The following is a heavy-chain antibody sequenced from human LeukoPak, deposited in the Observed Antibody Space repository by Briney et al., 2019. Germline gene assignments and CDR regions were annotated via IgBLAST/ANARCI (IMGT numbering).Heavy chain of an antibody. CDR1: GYTFTSYG. CDR3: ARYPLSYSSNWHYYFDY. J-gene: IGHJ4*02. V-gene: IGHV1-18*01. D-gene: IGHD6-13*01. CDR2: ISGSNGNT. Sequence: ASVKVSCKASGYTFTSYGISWVRQAPGQGLEWVGWISGSNGNTNYAQKLQGRVTMTTDTSTSTAYMELRSLRSDDSALFYCARYPLSYSSNWHYYFDYWGQGTLLTVSS.